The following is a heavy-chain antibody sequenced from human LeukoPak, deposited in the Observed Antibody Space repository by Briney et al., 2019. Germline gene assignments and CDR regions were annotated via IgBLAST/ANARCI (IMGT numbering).Heavy chain of an antibody. CDR2: VSRFGGTT. V-gene: IGHV3-23*01. J-gene: IGHJ5*02. CDR1: RFTFDSYA. Sequence: PGGSLRLSCAASRFTFDSYAMSWVRQAPGKGLEWVSAVSRFGGTTYYADSAKGRFTISRDNSNNTVYLQMNSLRVGDTALYYCVKHVGSRWSNNRFDPWGQGTLVTVS. D-gene: IGHD6-13*01. CDR3: VKHVGSRWSNNRFDP.